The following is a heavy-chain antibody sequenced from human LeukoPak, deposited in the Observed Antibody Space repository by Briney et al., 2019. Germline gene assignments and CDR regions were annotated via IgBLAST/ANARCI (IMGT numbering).Heavy chain of an antibody. V-gene: IGHV3-48*02. CDR1: GFTFSYYS. J-gene: IGHJ4*02. CDR2: ISSSSDYI. CDR3: ARDWAYSFDY. Sequence: GGSLRLSCAASGFTFSYYSMNWVRQAPGKGLEWVSYISSSSDYIYYADSVKGRFIISRDNAKNSLYMQMNSLRDEDTAVYYCARDWAYSFDYWGQGTLVTVSS. D-gene: IGHD3-16*01.